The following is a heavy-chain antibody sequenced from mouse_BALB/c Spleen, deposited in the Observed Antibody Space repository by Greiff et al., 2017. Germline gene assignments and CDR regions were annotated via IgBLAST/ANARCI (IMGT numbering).Heavy chain of an antibody. CDR2: IDPANGNT. Sequence: EVKLVESGAELVKPGASVKLSCTASGFNIKDTYMHWVKQRPEQGLEWIGRIDPANGNTKYDPKFQGKATITADTSSNTAYLQLSSLTSEDTAVYYCAPHPLTWGQGTLVTVSA. V-gene: IGHV14-3*02. CDR3: APHPLT. CDR1: GFNIKDTY. D-gene: IGHD6-1*01. J-gene: IGHJ3*01.